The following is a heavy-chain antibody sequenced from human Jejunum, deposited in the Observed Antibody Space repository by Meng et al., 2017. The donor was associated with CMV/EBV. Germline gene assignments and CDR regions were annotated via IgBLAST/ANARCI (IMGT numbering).Heavy chain of an antibody. CDR1: GYTFASYG. CDR2: FVNNVDT. D-gene: IGHD3-10*01. V-gene: IGHV1-18*01. CDR3: ARGTPGRSYSDY. Sequence: QVQLVQSGSELKKPGASVRVSCEASGYTFASYGISWLRQAPGQGLEWMGWFVNNVDTYSAQKFQGRVTMTTDTHTSTAFMELRSLRSDDTAVYYCARGTPGRSYSDYWGQGTLVTVSS. J-gene: IGHJ4*02.